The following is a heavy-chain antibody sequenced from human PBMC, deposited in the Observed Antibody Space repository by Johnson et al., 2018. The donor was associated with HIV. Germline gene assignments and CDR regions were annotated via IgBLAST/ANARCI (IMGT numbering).Heavy chain of an antibody. J-gene: IGHJ3*02. CDR3: ARAGDYDAFDI. Sequence: MQLVESGGGLVQPGGSLRLSCAASGFTVSSNYMSWVRQAPGKGLEWVSVIYSGGSTYYADSVTGRFTISRDNSKNTLYLQMNSLRAEDTAVYYCARAGDYDAFDIWGQGTMVTVSS. CDR1: GFTVSSNY. V-gene: IGHV3-66*01. CDR2: IYSGGST. D-gene: IGHD3-16*01.